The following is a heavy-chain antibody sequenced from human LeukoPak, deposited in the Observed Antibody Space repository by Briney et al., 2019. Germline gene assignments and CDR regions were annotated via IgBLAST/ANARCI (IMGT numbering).Heavy chain of an antibody. V-gene: IGHV3-30*03. Sequence: QPGGSLRLSCAASGFTFSSYGMHWVRQAPGKGLEWVAAISYDGSNKYYADSVKGRFTISRDNSKNTLYVQMNSPRAEDTAVYYCARIAVAGTHFYYYGMDVWGQGTTVTVSS. J-gene: IGHJ6*02. D-gene: IGHD6-19*01. CDR2: ISYDGSNK. CDR1: GFTFSSYG. CDR3: ARIAVAGTHFYYYGMDV.